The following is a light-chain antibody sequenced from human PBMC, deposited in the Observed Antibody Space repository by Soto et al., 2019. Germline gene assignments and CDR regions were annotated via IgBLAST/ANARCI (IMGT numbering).Light chain of an antibody. CDR3: QHYGSAPRT. Sequence: EIVLTQSPGTLSLSPGERATLSCRASQSVSSTYLAWYQQKPGQATRLLIYAASSRATGIPDRFSGSGSGTDFSLTISRLEPEDFAVYYCQHYGSAPRTFGQGTKVEIK. V-gene: IGKV3-20*01. CDR1: QSVSSTY. J-gene: IGKJ1*01. CDR2: AAS.